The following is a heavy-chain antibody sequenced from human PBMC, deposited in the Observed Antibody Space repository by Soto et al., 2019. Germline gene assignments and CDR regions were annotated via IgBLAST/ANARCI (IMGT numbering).Heavy chain of an antibody. CDR2: ISYDGSNK. J-gene: IGHJ4*02. Sequence: QVQLVESGGGVVQPGRSLRLSCAASGFTFSSYAMHWVRQAPGKGLEWVAVISYDGSNKYYADSVKGRFTISRDNSKNTLYLQMNSLRAEDTAVYYCAESGASVAAPYRYWGQGTLVTVSS. CDR1: GFTFSSYA. V-gene: IGHV3-30-3*01. CDR3: AESGASVAAPYRY. D-gene: IGHD2-15*01.